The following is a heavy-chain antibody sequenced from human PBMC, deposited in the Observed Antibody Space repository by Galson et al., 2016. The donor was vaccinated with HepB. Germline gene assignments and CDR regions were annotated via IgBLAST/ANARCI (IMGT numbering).Heavy chain of an antibody. J-gene: IGHJ4*02. D-gene: IGHD3-10*01. V-gene: IGHV4-61*08. CDR2: VNKDGIT. CDR3: AREEVLWFGELSLGGGYFHS. CDR1: GGSVSSGDYF. Sequence: SETLSLTCTVSGGSVSSGDYFWSWIRQPPGRGLEWIGFVNKDGITKYNSSLKSRITMSRGTSKNQFSLRLNSVTAADTALYYCAREEVLWFGELSLGGGYFHSWGQGILVTVSS.